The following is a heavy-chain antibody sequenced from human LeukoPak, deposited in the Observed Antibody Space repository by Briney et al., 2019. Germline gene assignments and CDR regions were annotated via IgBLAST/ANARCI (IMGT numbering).Heavy chain of an antibody. V-gene: IGHV4-34*01. D-gene: IGHD6-6*01. CDR1: GGSFSGYY. CDR3: ARFRAYIAARPDY. J-gene: IGHJ4*02. Sequence: PSETLSLTCAVYGGSFSGYYWSWIRQPPGKGLEWIGEINHSGSTNYNPSLKSRVTISVDTSKNQFSLKLSSVTAADTAVYYCARFRAYIAARPDYWGQGTLVTVSS. CDR2: INHSGST.